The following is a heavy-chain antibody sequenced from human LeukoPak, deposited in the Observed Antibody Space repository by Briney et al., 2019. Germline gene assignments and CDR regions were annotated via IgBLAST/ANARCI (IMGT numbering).Heavy chain of an antibody. Sequence: PGGSLRLSCAASGFTFDDYGMSWVRHAPGKGLEWVSGVNWNGGSTGYADSVKGRFTISRDNAKNSLYLQMNSLRAEDTAVYYCARDAGPSIAVAGDGYYFDYWGQGTLVTVSS. CDR1: GFTFDDYG. V-gene: IGHV3-20*04. CDR2: VNWNGGST. J-gene: IGHJ4*02. D-gene: IGHD6-19*01. CDR3: ARDAGPSIAVAGDGYYFDY.